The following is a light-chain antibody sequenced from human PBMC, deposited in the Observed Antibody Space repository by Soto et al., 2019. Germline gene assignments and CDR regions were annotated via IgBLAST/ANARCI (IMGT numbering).Light chain of an antibody. CDR1: SSDVGGYNY. CDR2: EVN. V-gene: IGLV2-8*01. CDR3: SSYGGSNNLL. J-gene: IGLJ2*01. Sequence: QSDLTQPPSASGSPGQSVSISCTGTSSDVGGYNYVSWYQQHPGKAPRLMIYEVNKRPSGVPDRFSGSKSGNTASLTVSGLQAEDEADYYCSSYGGSNNLLFGGGTKLTVL.